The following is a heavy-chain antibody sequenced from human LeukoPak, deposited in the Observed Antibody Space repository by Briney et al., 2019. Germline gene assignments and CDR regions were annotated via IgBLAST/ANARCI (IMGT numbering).Heavy chain of an antibody. CDR1: GYTFISYG. Sequence: AASVTVSFTASGYTFISYGISWVRQAPGQGLEWMGWISGYNDNTNYAQDLQGRVTMTTDTSTSTAYMELRSLRSDDTAVYYCARETSGNYYLGYWGQGTLVTVSS. J-gene: IGHJ4*02. V-gene: IGHV1-18*01. CDR3: ARETSGNYYLGY. CDR2: ISGYNDNT. D-gene: IGHD1-26*01.